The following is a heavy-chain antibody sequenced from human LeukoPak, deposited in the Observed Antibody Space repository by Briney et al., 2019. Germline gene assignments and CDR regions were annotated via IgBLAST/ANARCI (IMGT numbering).Heavy chain of an antibody. V-gene: IGHV3-7*01. CDR2: IKQDGSEK. CDR1: GFTLSSDG. Sequence: QTGGSLRLSCAASGFTLSSDGMSWVRQAPGEGREWVANIKQDGSEKYYVDSVKGRFTISRDNAKNSLYLQMNSLRAEDTAVYYCARDHLRFFYDWGQGTLVTVSS. D-gene: IGHD3-16*01. J-gene: IGHJ4*02. CDR3: ARDHLRFFYD.